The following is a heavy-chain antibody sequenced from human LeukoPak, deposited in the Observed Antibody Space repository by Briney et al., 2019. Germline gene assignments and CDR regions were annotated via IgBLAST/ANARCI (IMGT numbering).Heavy chain of an antibody. CDR3: TNDPPGVGISY. D-gene: IGHD2-21*01. CDR2: INADGSTT. J-gene: IGHJ4*02. CDR1: GFTFSNYW. Sequence: GSLRLSCSASGFTFSNYWMHWVRQSPGKGLVWVSRINADGSTTNYADSVKGRFTISRDNAKNTLYLQMNSLRAEDTAVYYCTNDPPGVGISYWGQGTLVTVSS. V-gene: IGHV3-74*01.